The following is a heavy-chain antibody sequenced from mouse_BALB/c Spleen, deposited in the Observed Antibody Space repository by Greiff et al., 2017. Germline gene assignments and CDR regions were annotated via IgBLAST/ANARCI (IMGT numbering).Heavy chain of an antibody. Sequence: VHVKQSGAELVKPGASVKLSCTASGFNIKDTYMHWVKQRPEQGLEWIGRIDPANGNTKYDPKFQGKATITADTSSNTAYLQLSSLTSEDTAVYYCARPTTALYWYFDVWGAGTTVTVSS. J-gene: IGHJ1*01. CDR2: IDPANGNT. D-gene: IGHD1-2*01. V-gene: IGHV14-3*02. CDR3: ARPTTALYWYFDV. CDR1: GFNIKDTY.